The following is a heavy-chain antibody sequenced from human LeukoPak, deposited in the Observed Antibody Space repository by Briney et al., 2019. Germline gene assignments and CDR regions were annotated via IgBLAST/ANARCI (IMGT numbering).Heavy chain of an antibody. CDR3: SKDISAGGLDV. J-gene: IGHJ6*02. Sequence: GRSLRPSCVAPGYIVNDHAMHWVRQTPGKGLGWVAGVFCSGVDKCYADSVKGRFTIFRDNAKNSMYLQMNSLRIEDTALYYCSKDISAGGLDVWGPGTPVTVSS. V-gene: IGHV3-9*01. CDR1: GYIVNDHA. D-gene: IGHD3-16*02. CDR2: VFCSGVDK.